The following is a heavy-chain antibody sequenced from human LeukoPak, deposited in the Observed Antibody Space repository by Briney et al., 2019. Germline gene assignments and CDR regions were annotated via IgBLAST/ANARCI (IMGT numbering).Heavy chain of an antibody. CDR3: ARSDYYYYYYMDV. CDR2: IIPLFGTA. J-gene: IGHJ6*03. CDR1: GGTFSSYA. V-gene: IGHV1-69*05. Sequence: ASVKVSCKASGGTFSSYAISWVRQAPGQGLEWMGKIIPLFGTADYAQKLQGRVTITTDESTITAYMELSSLRSEDTAVYYCARSDYYYYYYMDVWGKGTTVTVSS. D-gene: IGHD4/OR15-4a*01.